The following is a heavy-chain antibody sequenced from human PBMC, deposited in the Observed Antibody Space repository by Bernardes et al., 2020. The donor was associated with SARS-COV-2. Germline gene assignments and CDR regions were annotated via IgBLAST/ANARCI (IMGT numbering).Heavy chain of an antibody. J-gene: IGHJ4*02. Sequence: AAWKDFCKASGYTFTSYAMHWVRQAPGQRLEWMGWINAGNGNTKYSQKFQGRVTITRDTSTSTAYMELRSLRSDDTAVYYCARQLDRPAELDYWGQGTLVTVSS. D-gene: IGHD1-1*01. CDR3: ARQLDRPAELDY. V-gene: IGHV1-3*01. CDR1: GYTFTSYA. CDR2: INAGNGNT.